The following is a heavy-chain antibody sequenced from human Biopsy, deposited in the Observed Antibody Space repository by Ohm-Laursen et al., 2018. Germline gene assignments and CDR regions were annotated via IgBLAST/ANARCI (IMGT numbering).Heavy chain of an antibody. CDR2: IKIVGSWT. V-gene: IGHV3-74*01. J-gene: IGHJ6*02. CDR3: VSFLKDLNMAV. CDR1: GFTFNVYW. Sequence: SRRLSCTAFGFTFNVYWLYWVRQVPGKGLVWVSHIKIVGSWTTYADSVKRRFTISRDNAKNTLYLQMNSLRAEDTAVYYCVSFLKDLNMAVWGQGTTVTVSS. D-gene: IGHD2-15*01.